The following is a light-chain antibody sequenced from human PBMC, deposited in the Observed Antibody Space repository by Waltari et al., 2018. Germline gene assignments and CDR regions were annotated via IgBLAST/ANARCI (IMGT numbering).Light chain of an antibody. CDR3: HQYYNIPFT. Sequence: DIVMTQSPDSLAVSLGERATINCKSSQSVLYSSNNKNYLAWYQQKPGQPPKLLIYWASTRESGVPDRRSGSGSGTDFTLTISSLQAEDVAVYYCHQYYNIPFTFGPGTKVDSK. J-gene: IGKJ3*01. CDR2: WAS. CDR1: QSVLYSSNNKNY. V-gene: IGKV4-1*01.